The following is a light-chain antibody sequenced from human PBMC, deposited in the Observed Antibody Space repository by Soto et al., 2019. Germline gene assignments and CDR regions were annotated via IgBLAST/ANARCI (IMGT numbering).Light chain of an antibody. J-gene: IGKJ2*01. CDR3: QQYSVSPYT. CDR2: NTS. Sequence: EIVLTQSPGTLSLSPGERATLSCRASQSVSTTYLAWYQQKPGQAPRLLIYNTSRRATVIPDRFSGSGSGTDFTLTISRLEPADFAVYHCQQYSVSPYTFGQGTKLEIK. V-gene: IGKV3-20*01. CDR1: QSVSTTY.